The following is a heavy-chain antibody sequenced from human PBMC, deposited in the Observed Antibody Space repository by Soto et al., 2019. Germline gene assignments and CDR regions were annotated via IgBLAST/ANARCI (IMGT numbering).Heavy chain of an antibody. J-gene: IGHJ4*01. D-gene: IGHD2-8*02. CDR3: AKARCTGNSCYVPDY. CDR1: GFTFNSYP. Sequence: GGSLRLSCAASGFTFNSYPMAWVRQAPGKGLECVSSISGSGSSPSYADSVQGRFIIYRDNSRTTLSLQMNSLRAEDTATYYCAKARCTGNSCYVPDYWGHGSLVTVSS. CDR2: ISGSGSSP. V-gene: IGHV3-23*01.